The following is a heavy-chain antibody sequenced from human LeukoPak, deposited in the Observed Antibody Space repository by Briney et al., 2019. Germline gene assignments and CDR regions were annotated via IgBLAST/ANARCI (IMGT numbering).Heavy chain of an antibody. CDR1: GFTFSNLA. CDR3: AKGGVTDRRFDY. V-gene: IGHV3-23*01. J-gene: IGHJ4*02. Sequence: GGSLRLSCAASGFTFSNLAMSWVRQPPGKGLEWVSTISGGGSSTLYADSVKGRFTISRDNSRDNSKNTLYLQMNSLRAEDTAVYYCAKGGVTDRRFDYWGQGTLVTVSS. D-gene: IGHD2-21*02. CDR2: ISGGGSST.